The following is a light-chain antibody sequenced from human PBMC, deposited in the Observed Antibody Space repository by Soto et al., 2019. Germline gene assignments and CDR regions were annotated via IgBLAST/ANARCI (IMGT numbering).Light chain of an antibody. Sequence: QPVLTQSPSASASLGASVKLTCTLSSGHSSDAIAWHQQQPEKGPRFLMNLNSDGSHTKGDGIPDRFSGSSSGAERYLTISRLQSEDEADYYCQTWGTGIVVFGGGTKVTVL. CDR3: QTWGTGIVV. CDR1: SGHSSDA. V-gene: IGLV4-69*01. J-gene: IGLJ2*01. CDR2: LNSDGSH.